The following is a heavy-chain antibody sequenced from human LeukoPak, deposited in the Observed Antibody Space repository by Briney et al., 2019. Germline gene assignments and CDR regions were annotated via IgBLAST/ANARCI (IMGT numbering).Heavy chain of an antibody. V-gene: IGHV3-30*01. Sequence: PGGSLRLSCAASGFTFSSYAMHWVRQAPGKGQEWVAVISYDGSNKYYADSVKGRFTISRDNSKNTLYLQMNSLRAEDTAVYYCARVNSHRSSWYGGIDYWGQGTLVTVSS. D-gene: IGHD6-13*01. CDR1: GFTFSSYA. CDR3: ARVNSHRSSWYGGIDY. CDR2: ISYDGSNK. J-gene: IGHJ4*02.